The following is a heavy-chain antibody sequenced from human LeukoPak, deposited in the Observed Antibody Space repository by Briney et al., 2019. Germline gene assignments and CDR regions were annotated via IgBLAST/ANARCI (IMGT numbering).Heavy chain of an antibody. CDR3: ARVWAGDGDWFDP. J-gene: IGHJ5*02. CDR1: GGTFSSYA. D-gene: IGHD4-17*01. V-gene: IGHV1-69*05. CDR2: IIPIFGTA. Sequence: SVKVSCKASGGTFSSYAISWVRQAPGQGLEWMGRIIPIFGTANYAQKFQGRVTITTDESTSTAYTELSSLRSEDTAVYYCARVWAGDGDWFDPWGQGTLVTVSS.